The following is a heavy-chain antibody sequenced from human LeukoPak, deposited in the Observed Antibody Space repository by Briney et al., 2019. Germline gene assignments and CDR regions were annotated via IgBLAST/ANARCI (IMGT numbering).Heavy chain of an antibody. CDR2: ISTDKADT. Sequence: EASVKVSCKASGYTFTKYGLTWVRQAPGQGLEWMGWISTDKADTYYAQNYQGRVTMTIDTSTSTAYMELRSLTSDDTAVYYCVRDCASDCSIKGHYFFDLWGRGTLVTVSS. J-gene: IGHJ2*01. CDR3: VRDCASDCSIKGHYFFDL. CDR1: GYTFTKYG. V-gene: IGHV1-18*01. D-gene: IGHD2-21*02.